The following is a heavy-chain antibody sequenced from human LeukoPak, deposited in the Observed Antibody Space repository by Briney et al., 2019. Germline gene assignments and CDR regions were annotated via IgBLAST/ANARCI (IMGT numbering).Heavy chain of an antibody. J-gene: IGHJ4*02. D-gene: IGHD2-2*01. V-gene: IGHV1-2*06. CDR3: ARELEDIVVVPAAVDY. CDR1: GYTFTGYY. Sequence: ASVKVSCKASGYTFTGYYMHWVRQAPGQGLEWMGRINPNSGGTNYAQKFQGRVTTTRDTSISTAYMELSRLRSDDTAVYYCARELEDIVVVPAAVDYWGQGTLVTVSS. CDR2: INPNSGGT.